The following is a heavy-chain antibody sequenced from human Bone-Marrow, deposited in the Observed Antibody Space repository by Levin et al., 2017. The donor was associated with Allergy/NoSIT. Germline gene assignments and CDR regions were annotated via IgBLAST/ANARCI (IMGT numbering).Heavy chain of an antibody. J-gene: IGHJ3*02. D-gene: IGHD6-13*01. V-gene: IGHV4-34*01. CDR2: INHSGST. CDR1: GGSFSGYY. CDR3: ARSHSSSWYEDAFDI. Sequence: SETLSLTCAVYGGSFSGYYWSWIRQPPGKGLEWIGEINHSGSTNYNPSLKSRVTISVDTSKNQFSLKLSSVTAADTAVYYCARSHSSSWYEDAFDIWGQGTMVTVSS.